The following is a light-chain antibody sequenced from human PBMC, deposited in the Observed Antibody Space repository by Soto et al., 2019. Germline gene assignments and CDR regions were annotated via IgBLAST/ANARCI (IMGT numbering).Light chain of an antibody. CDR3: CSYAASNTHYV. J-gene: IGLJ1*01. V-gene: IGLV2-8*01. Sequence: QSVLTQPPSASGAPGQSVTISCTGTSSDVGGYKYVSWYQQHPGKAPELMIYEVSKRPSGVPDRFSGSKSGNTASLTVSGLQAEDEADYYCCSYAASNTHYVSGPGTKAT. CDR2: EVS. CDR1: SSDVGGYKY.